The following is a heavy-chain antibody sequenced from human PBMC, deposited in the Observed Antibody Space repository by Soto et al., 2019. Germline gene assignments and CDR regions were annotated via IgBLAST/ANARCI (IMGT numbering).Heavy chain of an antibody. Sequence: QVQLQESGPGLVKPSQTLSLTCTVSGGSSSSGDYYWSWIRQPPGKGLEWIGYIYYSGSTYYNPALKSRVTISVDTSKSQFSLKLSSVTAADTAVYYCARERPDCSRLDPWGQGTLVTVSS. CDR1: GGSSSSGDYY. V-gene: IGHV4-30-4*01. J-gene: IGHJ5*02. CDR3: ARERPDCSRLDP. D-gene: IGHD6-13*01. CDR2: IYYSGST.